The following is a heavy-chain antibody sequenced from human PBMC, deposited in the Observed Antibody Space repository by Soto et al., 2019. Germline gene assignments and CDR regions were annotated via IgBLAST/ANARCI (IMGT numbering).Heavy chain of an antibody. D-gene: IGHD2-2*01. J-gene: IGHJ4*02. CDR3: ARAVLPATAPFDF. CDR1: GGSISNYY. Sequence: SETLSLTCIVSGGSISNYYWSWIRQPPGKGLEWIGYIYYSGSTNYNPSLQSRVTISVDTSKNQFSLKLSSVTAADTAVYYCARAVLPATAPFDFWGQGTLVTVSS. CDR2: IYYSGST. V-gene: IGHV4-59*01.